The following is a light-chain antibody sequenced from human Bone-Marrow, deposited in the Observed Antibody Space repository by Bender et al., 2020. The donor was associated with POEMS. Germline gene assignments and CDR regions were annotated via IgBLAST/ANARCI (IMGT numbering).Light chain of an antibody. CDR2: SDN. V-gene: IGLV1-44*01. CDR3: AAWDAGLSGGV. Sequence: QSVLIQPPSASGTPGQRVTISCSGSNSNIGTNAVNWYQQFPGTAPQLLIYSDNQRPSGVPDRFYAFKSGTSASLAISGLPSADEADYYCAAWDAGLSGGVFGGGTKLTVL. CDR1: NSNIGTNA. J-gene: IGLJ3*02.